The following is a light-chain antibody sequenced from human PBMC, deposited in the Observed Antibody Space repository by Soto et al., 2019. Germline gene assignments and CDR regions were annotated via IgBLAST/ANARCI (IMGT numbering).Light chain of an antibody. V-gene: IGKV1-5*03. CDR3: QQYNSYSWT. Sequence: IQMTQSPSTLSASVGDRVTITCRASQSISTYLAWYQQKPGKAPKLLIYKASSLESGVPSRFSGSGSGTGFTLTISSLQPDDFATYYCQQYNSYSWTFGQGTKVDI. CDR2: KAS. J-gene: IGKJ1*01. CDR1: QSISTY.